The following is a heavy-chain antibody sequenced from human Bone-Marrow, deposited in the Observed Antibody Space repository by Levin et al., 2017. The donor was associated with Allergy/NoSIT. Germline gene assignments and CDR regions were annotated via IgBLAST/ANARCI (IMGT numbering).Heavy chain of an antibody. V-gene: IGHV4-34*01. CDR2: INHSGST. D-gene: IGHD2-15*01. CDR3: ASRGYCSGGTCYFAEYFQH. J-gene: IGHJ1*01. Sequence: SETLSLTCAVYGGSFNNYYWSWIRQPPGKGLEWIGEINHSGSTNYNPSLKSRVTISVDTSKSQFSLNLSSATAADTAVYYCASRGYCSGGTCYFAEYFQHWGQGTLVTVSS. CDR1: GGSFNNYY.